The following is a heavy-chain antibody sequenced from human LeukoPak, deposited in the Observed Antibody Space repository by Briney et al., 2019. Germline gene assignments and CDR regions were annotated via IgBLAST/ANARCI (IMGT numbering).Heavy chain of an antibody. D-gene: IGHD3-10*01. CDR2: ISSSSSYI. V-gene: IGHV3-21*01. J-gene: IGHJ4*02. Sequence: MPGGSLRLSCAASGFIFNAYDMNWVRQAPGKGLEWVSSISSSSSYIYYADSVKGRFTISRDNAKNSLYLQMNSLRAEDTAVYYCARRGTTMVRGKALDYWGQGTLVTVSS. CDR3: ARRGTTMVRGKALDY. CDR1: GFIFNAYD.